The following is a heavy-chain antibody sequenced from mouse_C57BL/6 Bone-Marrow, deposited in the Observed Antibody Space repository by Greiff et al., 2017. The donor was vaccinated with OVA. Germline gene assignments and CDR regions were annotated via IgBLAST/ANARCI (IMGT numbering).Heavy chain of an antibody. V-gene: IGHV3-1*01. CDR2: ISYSGST. CDR3: ARAPRPSYFDV. CDR1: GYSITSGYD. Sequence: VQLKESGPGMVKPSQSLSLTCTVTGYSITSGYDWHWIRHIPGNKLEWMGYISYSGSTNYNPSLKSRISITHDTSKNHFFLKLNSVTTEDTATYYCARAPRPSYFDVCGSGTTITVSS. J-gene: IGHJ1*01.